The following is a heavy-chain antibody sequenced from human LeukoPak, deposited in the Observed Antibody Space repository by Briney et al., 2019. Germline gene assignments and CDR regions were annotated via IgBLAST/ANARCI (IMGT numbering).Heavy chain of an antibody. J-gene: IGHJ4*02. CDR1: RFTFSTYG. CDR3: AKTASDVFSSWPLDY. CDR2: ITGGGGST. Sequence: GGSLRLSCAASRFTFSTYGMSWVRQAPGKGLEWVSSITGGGGSTYYADSVKGRFTISRDNSKNTLYLQMNSLRAEDTAVYYCAKTASDVFSSWPLDYWGQGTLVTVSS. D-gene: IGHD6-13*01. V-gene: IGHV3-23*01.